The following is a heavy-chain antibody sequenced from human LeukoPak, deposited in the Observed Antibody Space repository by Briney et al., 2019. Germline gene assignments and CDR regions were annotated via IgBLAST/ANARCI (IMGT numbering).Heavy chain of an antibody. CDR3: ARGVAAAGT. D-gene: IGHD6-13*01. CDR1: GYTISSGYY. CDR2: FYYRGNT. J-gene: IGHJ4*02. Sequence: PSETLSLTCTVSGYTISSGYYWGWIRQTPGKGLEWIGSFYYRGNTYYNPSLKSRVTVSVDTSKNQFSLKLSSVTAADTAVYYCARGVAAAGTWGQGTLVTVSS. V-gene: IGHV4-38-2*02.